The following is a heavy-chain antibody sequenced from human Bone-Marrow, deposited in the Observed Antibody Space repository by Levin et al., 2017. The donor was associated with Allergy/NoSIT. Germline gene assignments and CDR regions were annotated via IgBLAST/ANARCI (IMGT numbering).Heavy chain of an antibody. CDR2: IYSGGTT. D-gene: IGHD3-10*01. CDR1: GLTVNGDY. J-gene: IGHJ4*02. Sequence: GESLKISCAVSGLTVNGDYMNWVRQAPGKGLQWVSVIYSGGTTYYTASVKGRFTISRDNSKNTLYLQMNSLRAEDTAVYYCVKDVLSYPYYWGQGTLVTVSS. CDR3: VKDVLSYPYY. V-gene: IGHV3-53*01.